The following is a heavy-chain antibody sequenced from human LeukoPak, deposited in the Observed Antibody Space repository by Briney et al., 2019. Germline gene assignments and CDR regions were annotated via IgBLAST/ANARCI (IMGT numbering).Heavy chain of an antibody. CDR2: IYYSGST. CDR1: GGSISSYY. CDR3: ARDANLYYYDSSGYYWSYFDY. D-gene: IGHD3-22*01. V-gene: IGHV4-59*01. J-gene: IGHJ4*02. Sequence: SETLSLTCTVSGGSISSYYWSWIRQPPRKGLEWIGYIYYSGSTNYNPSLKSRVTISVDTSKNQFSLKLSSVTAADTAVYYCARDANLYYYDSSGYYWSYFDYWGQGTLVTVSS.